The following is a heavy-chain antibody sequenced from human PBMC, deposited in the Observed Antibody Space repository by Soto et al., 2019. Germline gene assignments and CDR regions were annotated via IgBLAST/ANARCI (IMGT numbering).Heavy chain of an antibody. V-gene: IGHV4-39*01. CDR2: IYYSGST. CDR1: GGSISSSSYY. Sequence: PSETLSLPCTVSGGSISSSSYYWGWIRQPPGTGLEWIGSIYYSGSTDYNPSRKSRVTISVDTSKNQFSLKLSSVTAADTAVYYCARYESSGYYYSYYYYYGMDVWRQGTTVTVSS. D-gene: IGHD3-22*01. CDR3: ARYESSGYYYSYYYYYGMDV. J-gene: IGHJ6*01.